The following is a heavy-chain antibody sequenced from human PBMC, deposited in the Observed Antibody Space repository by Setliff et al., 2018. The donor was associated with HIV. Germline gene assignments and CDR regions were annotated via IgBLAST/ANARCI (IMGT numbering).Heavy chain of an antibody. D-gene: IGHD6-13*01. CDR3: ARATPGEHLVLHY. V-gene: IGHV1-69*13. CDR2: IVPVFGPG. Sequence: ASVKVSCKASGSTFRKDTITWVRQAPGQGLEWMGGIVPVFGPGNSAQKFQGRVTITADESTSTVYMEVSSLKSEDTAVYYCARATPGEHLVLHYWGQGTLVTVSS. CDR1: GSTFRKDT. J-gene: IGHJ4*02.